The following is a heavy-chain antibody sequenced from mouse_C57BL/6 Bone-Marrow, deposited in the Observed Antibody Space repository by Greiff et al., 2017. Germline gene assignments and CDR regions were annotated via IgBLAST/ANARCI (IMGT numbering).Heavy chain of an antibody. J-gene: IGHJ4*01. D-gene: IGHD2-12*01. Sequence: VQLQQSGAELVKPGASVKLSCKASGYTFTSYWMHWVKQRPGRGLEWIGRFDPNSGGTKYNEKFKSKATLTVDKPSSTAYMQLSSLTSEDSAVYYCARYSTPYYYAMDYWGQGTSVTVSS. CDR3: ARYSTPYYYAMDY. CDR1: GYTFTSYW. V-gene: IGHV1-72*01. CDR2: FDPNSGGT.